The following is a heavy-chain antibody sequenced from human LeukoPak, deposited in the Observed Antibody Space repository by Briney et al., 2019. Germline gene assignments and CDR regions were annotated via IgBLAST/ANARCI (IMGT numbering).Heavy chain of an antibody. V-gene: IGHV4-39*07. CDR3: ARGDYVWGSYRPLGY. CDR1: GGSISSSSYY. CDR2: IYYSGST. Sequence: SETLSLTCTVSGGSISSSSYYWGWIRQPPGKGLEWIGSIYYSGSTYYNPSLKSRVTISVDTSKNQFSLKLSSVTAADTAVYYCARGDYVWGSYRPLGYWGQGTLVTVSS. D-gene: IGHD3-16*02. J-gene: IGHJ4*02.